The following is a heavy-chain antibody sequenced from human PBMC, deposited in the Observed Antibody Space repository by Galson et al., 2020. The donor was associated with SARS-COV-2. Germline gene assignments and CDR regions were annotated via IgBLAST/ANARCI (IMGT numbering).Heavy chain of an antibody. CDR1: GFTFSSYS. Sequence: PGGSLRLSCAASGFTFSSYSMNWVRQAPGKGLEWVSSISSSSSYIYYADSVKGRFTISRDNAKNSLYLQMNSLRAEDTAVYYCASFFAHRQFPGESYYYYGMDVWGQGTTVTVSS. J-gene: IGHJ6*02. V-gene: IGHV3-21*01. CDR2: ISSSSSYI. CDR3: ASFFAHRQFPGESYYYYGMDV. D-gene: IGHD3-10*01.